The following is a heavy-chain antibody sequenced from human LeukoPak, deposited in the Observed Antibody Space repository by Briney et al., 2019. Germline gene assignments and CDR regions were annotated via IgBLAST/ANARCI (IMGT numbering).Heavy chain of an antibody. D-gene: IGHD3-9*01. V-gene: IGHV4-59*08. Sequence: SETLSLTCTVSGGSISSYYWSWIRQPPGKGLEWIGYIYYSGSTNYNPSLKSRVTISVDTSKNQFSLKLSSVTAADTAVYYCARWGAELRYFDWLLNWGQGTLVTVSS. CDR1: GGSISSYY. CDR3: ARWGAELRYFDWLLN. CDR2: IYYSGST. J-gene: IGHJ4*02.